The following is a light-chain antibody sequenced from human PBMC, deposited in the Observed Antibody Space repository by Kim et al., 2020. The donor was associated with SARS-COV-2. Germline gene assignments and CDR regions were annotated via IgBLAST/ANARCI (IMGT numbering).Light chain of an antibody. CDR3: QQSYSTPPDT. CDR2: IAS. V-gene: IGKV1-39*01. J-gene: IGKJ2*01. CDR1: QSISTH. Sequence: AALGDRVTITCRASQSISTHLNWYQQKPGKAPKLLIYIASNLQSGVPSRFSGSGSGTDFTLTISSLQPEDFATYYCQQSYSTPPDTFGQGTKLEI.